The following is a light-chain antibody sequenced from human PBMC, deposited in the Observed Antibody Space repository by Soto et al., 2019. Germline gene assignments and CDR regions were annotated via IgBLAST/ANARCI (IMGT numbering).Light chain of an antibody. CDR2: GAS. CDR1: QSVSSSY. CDR3: QQYGSSTGFT. V-gene: IGKV3-20*01. Sequence: EIVLTQSPGTLSLSPGERATLSCRASQSVSSSYLAWYQQKPGQAPRLLIYGASSRATGIPDRFSGSGSGTDFTLTSSRLEPEDFAVYYCQQYGSSTGFTFGPGTKVDIK. J-gene: IGKJ3*01.